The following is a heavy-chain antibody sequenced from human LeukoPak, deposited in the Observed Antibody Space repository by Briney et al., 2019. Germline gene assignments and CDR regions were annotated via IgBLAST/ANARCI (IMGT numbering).Heavy chain of an antibody. CDR3: ARSLHIFTGYYDA. J-gene: IGHJ5*02. CDR1: GYSFPSYW. V-gene: IGHV5-10-1*01. Sequence: GEPLTIPWQGFGYSFPSYWISWVRQTPGQGLEWMGRGDPSASYPNYSLSFQGHVTISTAKSISTAYLQWSSLKASDTAMYYCARSLHIFTGYYDAWGQGTLVTVSS. D-gene: IGHD3-9*01. CDR2: GDPSASYP.